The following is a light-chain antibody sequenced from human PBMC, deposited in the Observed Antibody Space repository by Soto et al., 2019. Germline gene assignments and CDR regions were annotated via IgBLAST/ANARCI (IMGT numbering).Light chain of an antibody. CDR3: QKYNSYTDT. CDR2: KAS. V-gene: IGKV1-5*03. J-gene: IGKJ2*01. Sequence: DIQMTQSPSTLSASVGDRVTITCRASQSISSWLAWYQQKPGKAPKLMICKASSLESGVPSRFSGSGSGTEFTLTISSLQPGDFATYYCQKYNSYTDTFGQGTKLEIK. CDR1: QSISSW.